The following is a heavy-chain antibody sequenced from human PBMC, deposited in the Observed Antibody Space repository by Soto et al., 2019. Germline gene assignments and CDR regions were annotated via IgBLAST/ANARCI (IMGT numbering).Heavy chain of an antibody. CDR1: GGTFSSYA. CDR2: IIPIFGTA. J-gene: IGHJ3*02. Sequence: QVQLVQSGAEVKKPGSSVKVSCKASGGTFSSYAISWVRQAPGQGLEWMGGIIPIFGTANYAQKFQGRVTSTADESTSTAYMELSSLRSEDTAVDYCNRKSGRGGAFDIWGQGTMVTVSS. D-gene: IGHD1-26*01. V-gene: IGHV1-69*01. CDR3: NRKSGRGGAFDI.